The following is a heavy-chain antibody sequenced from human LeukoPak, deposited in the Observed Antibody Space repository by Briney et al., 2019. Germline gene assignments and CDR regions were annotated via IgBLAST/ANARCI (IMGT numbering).Heavy chain of an antibody. CDR3: AKGRAGIDY. CDR2: ISGSGGST. CDR1: GFTFSSHA. D-gene: IGHD6-19*01. Sequence: GSLRLSCAASGFTFSSHAMSWVRQAPGKGLEWVSGISGSGGSTYYADSVKGRFTISRDNSKNTLYVQMNSLRAEDTAVYYCAKGRAGIDYWGQGTLVTVSS. V-gene: IGHV3-23*01. J-gene: IGHJ4*02.